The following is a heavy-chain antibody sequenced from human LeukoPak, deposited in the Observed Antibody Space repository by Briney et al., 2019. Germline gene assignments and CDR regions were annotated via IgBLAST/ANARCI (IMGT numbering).Heavy chain of an antibody. CDR1: GYTFTGYY. V-gene: IGHV1-2*02. J-gene: IGHJ4*02. Sequence: ASVKVSCKASGYTFTGYYMHWVRQAPGQGLEWMGWINPNSGGTTYAQKFQGRVTMTRDTSISTAYMELSRLRSDDTAVYYCARVDIAARVPDYWGQGTLVTVSS. CDR3: ARVDIAARVPDY. CDR2: INPNSGGT. D-gene: IGHD6-6*01.